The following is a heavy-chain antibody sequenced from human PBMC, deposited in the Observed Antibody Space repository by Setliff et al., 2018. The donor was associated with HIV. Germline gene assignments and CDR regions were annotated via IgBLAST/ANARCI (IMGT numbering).Heavy chain of an antibody. CDR3: VRHVSSSAVFDP. Sequence: GESLKISCKGFGYSFTSYLIAWVRQTPGKGLEWMGNIHPRDSDTRYSPSFQGQVTLSVDKSISTAYLQWSSLKASDTAMYYCVRHVSSSAVFDPWGQGTLVSVSS. J-gene: IGHJ5*02. D-gene: IGHD3-10*01. CDR2: IHPRDSDT. CDR1: GYSFTSYL. V-gene: IGHV5-51*01.